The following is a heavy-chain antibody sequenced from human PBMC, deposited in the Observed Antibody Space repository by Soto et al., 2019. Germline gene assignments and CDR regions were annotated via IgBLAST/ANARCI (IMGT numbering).Heavy chain of an antibody. CDR3: ANPTFIYY. CDR2: ISGSGGTT. Sequence: GGALRLSCAASGLTFSSYAMSWVRQAPGKGLEWFSSISGSGGTTYYADSVKGRFTVSRDNSKNTLYLQMNSLRAEDTAVYYCANPTFIYYWGQGTLVTVSS. CDR1: GLTFSSYA. D-gene: IGHD3-10*01. J-gene: IGHJ4*02. V-gene: IGHV3-23*01.